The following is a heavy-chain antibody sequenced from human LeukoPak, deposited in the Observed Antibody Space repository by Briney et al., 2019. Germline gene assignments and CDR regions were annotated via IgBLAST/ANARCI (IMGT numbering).Heavy chain of an antibody. CDR1: GGSISSSSYY. Sequence: SETLSLTCTVSGGSISSSSYYWGWIRQPPGKGLEWIGSIYYSGSTYYNPSLKSRVTISVDTSKNQFSLKLSSVTAADTAVYYCARVGSILTGYSDYFDYWGQGTLVTVSS. V-gene: IGHV4-39*07. J-gene: IGHJ4*02. D-gene: IGHD3-9*01. CDR2: IYYSGST. CDR3: ARVGSILTGYSDYFDY.